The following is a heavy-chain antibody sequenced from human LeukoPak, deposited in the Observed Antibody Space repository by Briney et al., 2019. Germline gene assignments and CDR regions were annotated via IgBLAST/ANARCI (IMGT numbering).Heavy chain of an antibody. CDR1: GGSFSGYY. J-gene: IGHJ4*02. D-gene: IGHD2-2*01. V-gene: IGHV4-34*01. CDR2: INHSGST. Sequence: SETLSLTCAVYGGSFSGYYWSWIRQPPGKGLEWIGEINHSGSTNYNPSLKSRVTISVDTSKNQFSLKLSSVAAADTAVYYCARGREELVVPAYYFDYWGQGTLVTVSS. CDR3: ARGREELVVPAYYFDY.